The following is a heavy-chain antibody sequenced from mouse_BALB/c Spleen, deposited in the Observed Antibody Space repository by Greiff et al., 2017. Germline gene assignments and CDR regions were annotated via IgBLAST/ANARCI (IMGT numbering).Heavy chain of an antibody. D-gene: IGHD2-3*01. CDR3: TRGVGYSDWYFDV. V-gene: IGHV6-6*02. CDR1: GFTFSNYW. J-gene: IGHJ1*01. Sequence: DVQLQESGGGLVQPGGSMKLSCVASGFTFSNYWMNWVRQSPEKGLEWVAEIRLKSNNYATHYAESVKGRFTISRDDSKSSVYLQMNNLRAEDTGIYYCTRGVGYSDWYFDVWGAGTTVTVSS. CDR2: IRLKSNNYAT.